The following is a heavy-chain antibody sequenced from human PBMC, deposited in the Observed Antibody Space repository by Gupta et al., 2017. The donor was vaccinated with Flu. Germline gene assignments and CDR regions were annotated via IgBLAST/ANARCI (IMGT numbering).Heavy chain of an antibody. CDR2: IYHSGVT. CDR3: ARATPVSCYDTSAHFSSMFV. V-gene: IGHV4-31*02. D-gene: IGHD3-22*01. J-gene: IGHJ6*02. Sequence: GLEWMGYIYHSGVTDYNASLKSRITISVETSKNQFSLKLTSVTAADTAVYYCARATPVSCYDTSAHFSSMFVWGQGTTVIVAS.